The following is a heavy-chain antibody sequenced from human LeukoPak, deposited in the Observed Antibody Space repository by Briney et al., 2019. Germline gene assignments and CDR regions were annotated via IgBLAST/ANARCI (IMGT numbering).Heavy chain of an antibody. CDR1: GYSISSDYY. V-gene: IGHV4-38-2*02. D-gene: IGHD7-27*01. CDR2: IYYSGST. CDR3: ALTGDSVSY. Sequence: ASETLSLTCTVSGYSISSDYYWGWIRQPPGKGLEWIGSIYYSGSTYYNPSLKSRVTISVDTSKNQFSLKLSSVTAADTAVYYCALTGDSVSYWGQGTLVTVSS. J-gene: IGHJ4*02.